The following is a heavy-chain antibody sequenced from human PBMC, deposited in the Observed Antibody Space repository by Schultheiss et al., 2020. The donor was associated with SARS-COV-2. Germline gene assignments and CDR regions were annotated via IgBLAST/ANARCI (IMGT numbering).Heavy chain of an antibody. Sequence: SVKVSCKASGGTFSSYAINWVRQAPGQGLEWMGRIIPILGIANYAQKFQGRVTITADKSTSTAYMELSSLRSEDTAVYYCARDLGSSGYFDYWGQGTLVTVSS. CDR1: GGTFSSYA. CDR2: IIPILGIA. D-gene: IGHD6-6*01. V-gene: IGHV1-69*04. CDR3: ARDLGSSGYFDY. J-gene: IGHJ4*02.